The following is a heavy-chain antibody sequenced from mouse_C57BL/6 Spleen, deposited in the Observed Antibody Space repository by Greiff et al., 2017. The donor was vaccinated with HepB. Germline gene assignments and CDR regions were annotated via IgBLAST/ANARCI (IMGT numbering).Heavy chain of an antibody. CDR3: ARDYYYGSSYGYFDV. Sequence: EVHLVESGPGMVKPSQSLSLTCTVTGYSITSGYDWHWIRHFPGNKLEWMGYISYSGSTNYNPSLKSRISITHDTSKNHFFLKLNSVTTEDTATYYCARDYYYGSSYGYFDVWGTGTTVTVSS. D-gene: IGHD1-1*01. V-gene: IGHV3-1*01. CDR2: ISYSGST. CDR1: GYSITSGYD. J-gene: IGHJ1*03.